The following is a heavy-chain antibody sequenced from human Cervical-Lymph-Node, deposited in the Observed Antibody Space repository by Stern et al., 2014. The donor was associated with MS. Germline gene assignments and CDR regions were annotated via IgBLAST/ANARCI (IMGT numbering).Heavy chain of an antibody. Sequence: VQLVESGPGLVKPSQTLSLTCTVSGGSISSGSYYWSWIRQPAGKGLEWIGRIYTSGRTNYNPSLKSRVTISVDTSKNQFSLQLSSVTAADTAVYYCARDCRLRYFDNYGMDVWGQGTTVTVSS. CDR1: GGSISSGSYY. D-gene: IGHD3-9*01. CDR3: ARDCRLRYFDNYGMDV. J-gene: IGHJ6*02. V-gene: IGHV4-61*02. CDR2: IYTSGRT.